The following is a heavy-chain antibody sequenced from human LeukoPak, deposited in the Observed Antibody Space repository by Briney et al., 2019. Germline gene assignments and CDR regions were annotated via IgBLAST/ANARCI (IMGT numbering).Heavy chain of an antibody. J-gene: IGHJ4*02. V-gene: IGHV4-4*02. CDR1: GGSISSSNW. CDR2: IYHSGST. Sequence: PSGTLSLTCAVSGGSISSSNWWSWVRQPPGKGLEWIGEIYHSGSTNYNPSLKSRVTISVDKSKNQFSLKLSSVTAADTAVYYCVRDSSGYYPIFDYWGQGTLVTVSS. D-gene: IGHD3-22*01. CDR3: VRDSSGYYPIFDY.